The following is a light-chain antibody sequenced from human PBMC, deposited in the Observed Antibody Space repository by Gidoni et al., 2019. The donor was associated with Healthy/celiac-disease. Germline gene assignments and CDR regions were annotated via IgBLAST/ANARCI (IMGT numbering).Light chain of an antibody. CDR3: LQHNSYPRT. J-gene: IGKJ1*01. CDR1: QGIRHD. CDR2: AAS. V-gene: IGKV1-17*01. Sequence: DIQMTQSPSALSASVGDRVTITCRASQGIRHDLGWYQQKPGKAPKRLISAASSLQSGVPSRFSGSGSGTEFTLTISSLQPEDFATDYCLQHNSYPRTFXQXTKVEIK.